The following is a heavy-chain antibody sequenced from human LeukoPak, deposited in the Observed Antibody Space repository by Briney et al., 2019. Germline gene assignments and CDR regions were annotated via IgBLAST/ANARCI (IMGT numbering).Heavy chain of an antibody. CDR2: IYTSGSA. Sequence: SETLSLTCTVSGGSISSGSYYWSWIRQPAGKGLEWIGRIYTSGSANYNPSLKSRVTISVDTSKNQFSLKLSSVTAADTAVYYCAREVIAVAGTPFDYWGQGTLVTVSS. J-gene: IGHJ4*02. CDR3: AREVIAVAGTPFDY. V-gene: IGHV4-61*02. CDR1: GGSISSGSYY. D-gene: IGHD6-19*01.